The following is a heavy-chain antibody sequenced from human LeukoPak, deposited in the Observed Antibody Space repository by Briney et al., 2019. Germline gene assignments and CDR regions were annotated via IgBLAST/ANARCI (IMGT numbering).Heavy chain of an antibody. D-gene: IGHD3-22*01. V-gene: IGHV7-4-1*02. CDR3: ARDLYYYDSSIFY. CDR1: GYTFTNYT. J-gene: IGHJ4*02. Sequence: ASVKVSCKASGYTFTNYTLNWVRQAPGQGLEWMGWINTNTGNPTYAQGFTGRFVFSLDTSVSTAYLQISSLKAEDTAVYYCARDLYYYDSSIFYWGQGTLVTVFS. CDR2: INTNTGNP.